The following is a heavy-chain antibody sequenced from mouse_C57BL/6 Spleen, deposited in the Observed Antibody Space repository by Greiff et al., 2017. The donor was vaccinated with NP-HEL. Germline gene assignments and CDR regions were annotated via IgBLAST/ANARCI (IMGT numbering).Heavy chain of an antibody. Sequence: EVKLVESGPELVKPGASVKISCKASGYSFTGYYMNWVKQSPEKSLEWIGEINPSTGGTTYNQKFKAKATLTVDKSSSTAYMQLKSLTSEDSAVYYCAHYDYAMDYWGQGTSVTVSS. D-gene: IGHD1-2*01. CDR1: GYSFTGYY. J-gene: IGHJ4*01. V-gene: IGHV1-42*01. CDR2: INPSTGGT. CDR3: AHYDYAMDY.